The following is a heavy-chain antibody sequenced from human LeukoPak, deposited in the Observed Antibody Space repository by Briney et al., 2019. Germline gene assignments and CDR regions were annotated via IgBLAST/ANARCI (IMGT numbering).Heavy chain of an antibody. CDR3: ASSGYGGSRSYYYGMDV. D-gene: IGHD1-26*01. CDR2: IIPILGIA. Sequence: GASVKVSCKASGGTFSSYAIRWVRQAPGQGLAWMGRIIPILGIANYAQKFQGRVTITADKSTSTAYMELSSLRSEDTAVYYCASSGYGGSRSYYYGMDVWGQGTTVTVSS. CDR1: GGTFSSYA. V-gene: IGHV1-69*04. J-gene: IGHJ6*02.